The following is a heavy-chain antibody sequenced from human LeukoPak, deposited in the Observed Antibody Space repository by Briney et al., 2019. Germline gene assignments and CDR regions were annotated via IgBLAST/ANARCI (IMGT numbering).Heavy chain of an antibody. CDR1: AYTFSSYD. D-gene: IGHD1-14*01. Sequence: ASAKVSCKASAYTFSSYDIIRVRQATGQEREWMGGMNPHSGNTGYAQKFQGRVTMTSNTSIRTTYMQLTSLRSEDTAVYYCASVEPVQSLDVWGKGTTVTVSS. CDR2: MNPHSGNT. CDR3: ASVEPVQSLDV. J-gene: IGHJ6*04. V-gene: IGHV1-8*01.